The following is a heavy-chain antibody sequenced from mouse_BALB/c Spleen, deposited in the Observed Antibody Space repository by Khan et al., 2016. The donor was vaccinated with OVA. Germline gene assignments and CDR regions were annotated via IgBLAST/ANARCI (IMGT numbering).Heavy chain of an antibody. CDR1: GYTFTTAG. CDR3: ARGGAAYYRNDGGAMEY. CDR2: INTHSGVP. J-gene: IGHJ4*01. Sequence: LVESGPELKKPGETVRISCKASGYTFTTAGIQWVQQMPGKGLKWIGWINTHSGVPKYAEDFKGRFAFSLEISVSTAYLQITNLKNEDTATDFCARGGAAYYRNDGGAMEYWGQGTSVTVSS. V-gene: IGHV9-4*02. D-gene: IGHD2-14*01.